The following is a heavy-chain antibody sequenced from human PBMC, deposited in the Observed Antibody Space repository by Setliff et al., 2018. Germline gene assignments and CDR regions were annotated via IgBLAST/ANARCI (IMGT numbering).Heavy chain of an antibody. J-gene: IGHJ3*01. CDR2: ISSYNDIT. CDR1: GYILNSYG. V-gene: IGHV1-18*01. Sequence: ASVKVSCKASGYILNSYGISWVRQAPGQGLEWMGWISSYNDITNYAQRFQGRVTLTTDMSTSAAYMELRSLGSDDTAVYYCAISTLSICSGGTCPNVFDVWGQGTMGTVSS. D-gene: IGHD2-15*01. CDR3: AISTLSICSGGTCPNVFDV.